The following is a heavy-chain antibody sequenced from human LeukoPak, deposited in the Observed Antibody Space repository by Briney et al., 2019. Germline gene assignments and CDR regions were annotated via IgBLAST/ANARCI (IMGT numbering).Heavy chain of an antibody. CDR2: IFYSGST. J-gene: IGHJ4*02. CDR1: GGSISSGDYY. V-gene: IGHV4-30-4*01. Sequence: SQTLSLTCTVSGGSISSGDYYWSWIRQPPGKGLEWIGYIFYSGSTYYNPSLKSRVTISVDTSKNHFSLKLGSVTAADTAMYYCASTYYDILTGYQPLYWGQGTLVTVSS. D-gene: IGHD3-9*01. CDR3: ASTYYDILTGYQPLY.